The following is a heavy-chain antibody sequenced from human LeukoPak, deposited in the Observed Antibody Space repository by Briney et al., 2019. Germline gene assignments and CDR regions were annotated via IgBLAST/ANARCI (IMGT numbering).Heavy chain of an antibody. J-gene: IGHJ4*02. D-gene: IGHD6-19*01. V-gene: IGHV4-59*01. CDR1: GGSISSYY. Sequence: SETLSLTCTVSGGSISSYYWSWIRQPPGKGLEWIGYIYYSGSTNYNPSLKSRVTISVDTSKNQFSLKLSSVTAADTAVYYCARSIAYSSGWYVPAGFDYWGQGTLVTVSS. CDR2: IYYSGST. CDR3: ARSIAYSSGWYVPAGFDY.